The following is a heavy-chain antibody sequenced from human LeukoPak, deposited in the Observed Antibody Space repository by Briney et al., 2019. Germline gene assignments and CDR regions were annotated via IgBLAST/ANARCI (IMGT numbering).Heavy chain of an antibody. CDR1: GYTLTELS. CDR2: FDPEDGET. V-gene: IGHV1-24*01. Sequence: ASVKVSCKVSGYTLTELSMHWVRQAPGKGLEWMGGFDPEDGETIYAQKFQGRVTMTEDTSTDTAYMELSSLRSEDTAVYYCATARASGSYFDAFDIWGQGTMVIVSS. D-gene: IGHD1-26*01. CDR3: ATARASGSYFDAFDI. J-gene: IGHJ3*02.